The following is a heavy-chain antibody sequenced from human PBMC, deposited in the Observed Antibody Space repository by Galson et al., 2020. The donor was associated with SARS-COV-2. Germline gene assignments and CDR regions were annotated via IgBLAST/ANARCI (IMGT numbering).Heavy chain of an antibody. J-gene: IGHJ6*02. D-gene: IGHD3-9*01. Sequence: SETLSLTCSVSGYVISKTNYFWAWIRQAPGRGLEWIGSLSYSGNIYYNPSLKTRVTMSVDTSRNQFSLELTSVTAADTAMYYCARDGDILTGYGYYYGVDVWGQGTTVTVPS. CDR2: LSYSGNI. CDR3: ARDGDILTGYGYYYGVDV. CDR1: GYVISKTNYF. V-gene: IGHV4-39*07.